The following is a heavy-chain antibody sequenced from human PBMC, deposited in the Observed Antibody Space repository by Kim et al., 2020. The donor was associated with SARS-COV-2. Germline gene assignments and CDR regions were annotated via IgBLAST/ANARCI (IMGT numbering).Heavy chain of an antibody. CDR2: IVVGSGNT. V-gene: IGHV1-58*01. D-gene: IGHD3-22*01. CDR1: GFTFTSSA. CDR3: AADGYYDPYWFDP. Sequence: SVKVSCKASGFTFTSSAVQWVRQARGQRLERIGWIVVGSGNTNYAQKFQERVPITRDMSTSTAYMELSSLRSEDTAVYYCAADGYYDPYWFDPWGQGTLVTVSS. J-gene: IGHJ5*02.